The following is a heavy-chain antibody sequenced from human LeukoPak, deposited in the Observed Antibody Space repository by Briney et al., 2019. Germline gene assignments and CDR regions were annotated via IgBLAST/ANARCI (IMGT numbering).Heavy chain of an antibody. CDR2: ISSSSSYI. Sequence: PGGSLRLSCAASGFSFSRCAMSWVRQAPGKGLEWISLISSSSSYIYYADSVKGRFTISRDNAKNSLYLQMNSLRAEDTAVYYCARDLYNYDSSGSGMDVWGQGTTVTVSS. CDR3: ARDLYNYDSSGSGMDV. V-gene: IGHV3-21*04. CDR1: GFSFSRCA. D-gene: IGHD3-22*01. J-gene: IGHJ6*02.